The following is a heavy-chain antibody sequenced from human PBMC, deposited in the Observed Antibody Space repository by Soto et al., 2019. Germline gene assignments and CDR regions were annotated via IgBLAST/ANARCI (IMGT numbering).Heavy chain of an antibody. V-gene: IGHV1-46*01. CDR1: GYTFTSYY. CDR3: AKVRITSSGSCYSLRYYYYYGMDV. CDR2: INPSGGST. J-gene: IGHJ6*02. Sequence: ASVKVSCKASGYTFTSYYMHWVRQAPGQGLEWMGIINPSGGSTSYAQKFQGRVTMTRDTSTSTVYMELSSLRSEDTAVYYCAKVRITSSGSCYSLRYYYYYGMDVWGQGTTVTVSS. D-gene: IGHD2-15*01.